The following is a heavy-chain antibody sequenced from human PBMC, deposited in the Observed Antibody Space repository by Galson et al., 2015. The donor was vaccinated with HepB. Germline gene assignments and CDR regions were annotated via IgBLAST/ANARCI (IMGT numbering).Heavy chain of an antibody. D-gene: IGHD3-3*01. J-gene: IGHJ6*02. CDR3: AKRRAVKAYDFWSTYVRARGTAHFYALDV. Sequence: LRLSCAASGFTFSAYAIHWVRQAPGKGLEWVAFISNDGRNKYYADSVKGRFTISRANSKNTLYLQMNSLRAEDTAIYYCAKRRAVKAYDFWSTYVRARGTAHFYALDVWGQGTTVTVSS. CDR1: GFTFSAYA. CDR2: ISNDGRNK. V-gene: IGHV3-30*04.